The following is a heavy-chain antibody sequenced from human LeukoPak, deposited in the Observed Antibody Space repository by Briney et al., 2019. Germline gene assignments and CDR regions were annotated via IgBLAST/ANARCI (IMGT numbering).Heavy chain of an antibody. V-gene: IGHV4-59*01. CDR3: AREPPAIHLRYCSSTSCYLGVTNWFDP. Sequence: SETLSLTCTVSGGSISSYYWSWIRQPPGKGLEWIGYIYYSGSTNYNPSLKSRVTISVDTSKNQFSLKLSSVTAADTAVYYCAREPPAIHLRYCSSTSCYLGVTNWFDPWGQGTLVTVSS. D-gene: IGHD2-2*01. CDR2: IYYSGST. CDR1: GGSISSYY. J-gene: IGHJ5*02.